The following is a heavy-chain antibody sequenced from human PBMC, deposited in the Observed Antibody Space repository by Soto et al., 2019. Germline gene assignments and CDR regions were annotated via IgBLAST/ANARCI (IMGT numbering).Heavy chain of an antibody. CDR1: GFTFSSYA. V-gene: IGHV3-23*01. D-gene: IGHD1-1*01. J-gene: IGHJ3*02. CDR3: AKEFGELLERHDDAFDI. Sequence: GGSLRLSCAASGFTFSSYAMSWVRQAPGKGLEWVSAISGSGGSTYYADSVKGRFTISRDNSKNTLYLQMNSLRAEDTAVYYCAKEFGELLERHDDAFDIWGQGTMVTVSS. CDR2: ISGSGGST.